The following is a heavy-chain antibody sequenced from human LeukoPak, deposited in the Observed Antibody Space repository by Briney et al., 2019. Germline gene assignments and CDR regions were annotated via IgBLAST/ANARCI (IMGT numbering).Heavy chain of an antibody. J-gene: IGHJ4*02. V-gene: IGHV3-30*02. Sequence: PGGPLRLSCAASGFTFRSNGMHWVRQAPGRGLEGGAFIRNDGSNKYYADSVKGRFTISRDNSKNTLYLQMNSLRAEDTAVYYCAKVGPFGSYNYYDSSSPYWGQGTLVTVSS. D-gene: IGHD3-22*01. CDR1: GFTFRSNG. CDR3: AKVGPFGSYNYYDSSSPY. CDR2: IRNDGSNK.